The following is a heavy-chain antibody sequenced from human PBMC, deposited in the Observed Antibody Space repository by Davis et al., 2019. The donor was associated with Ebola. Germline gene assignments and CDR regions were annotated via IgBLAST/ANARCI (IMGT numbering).Heavy chain of an antibody. Sequence: SETLSLTCTVSGGSISSYYWSWIRQPPGKGLEWIGYIYYSGSTNYNPSLKSRVTISVDTSKNQFSLKLSSVTAADTAVYYCARVTLWFGESGAFYYFDYWGQGTLVTVSS. J-gene: IGHJ4*02. V-gene: IGHV4-59*01. CDR3: ARVTLWFGESGAFYYFDY. CDR2: IYYSGST. D-gene: IGHD3-10*01. CDR1: GGSISSYY.